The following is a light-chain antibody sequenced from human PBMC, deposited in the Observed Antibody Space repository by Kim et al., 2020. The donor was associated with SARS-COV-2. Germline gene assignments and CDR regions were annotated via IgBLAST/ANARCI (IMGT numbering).Light chain of an antibody. CDR1: QSSSSG. V-gene: IGKV1-5*03. CDR3: QQYDTYWT. CDR2: RAC. Sequence: ACGGDGGAGAGRGSQSSSSGLGWDRQRRGEAPELLVCRACGVEGGVPSRFRGSGSGTEFTLTISSLQPDDFATYICQQYDTYWTFGQGTKVDIK. J-gene: IGKJ1*01.